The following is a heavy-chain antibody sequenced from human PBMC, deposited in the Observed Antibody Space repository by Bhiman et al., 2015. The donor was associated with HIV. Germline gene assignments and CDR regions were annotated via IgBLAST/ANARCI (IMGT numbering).Heavy chain of an antibody. V-gene: IGHV3-7*01. CDR2: IKQDGSEK. D-gene: IGHD3-9*01. J-gene: IGHJ6*02. Sequence: EVQLVESGGGLVQPGGSLRLSCAASGFTFNNYWMSWVRQAPGKGLEWVANIKQDGSEKYYVDSVKGRFTISRDNAKNSLYLQMNSLRDEDTAVYYCARDKRDDILTGYYYYGVDVWGQGTTVTVSS. CDR3: ARDKRDDILTGYYYYGVDV. CDR1: GFTFNNYW.